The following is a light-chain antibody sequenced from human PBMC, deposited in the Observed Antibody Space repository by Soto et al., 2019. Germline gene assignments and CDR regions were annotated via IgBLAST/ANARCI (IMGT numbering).Light chain of an antibody. CDR2: GAY. Sequence: EIVMTQSPATLSVSPGERDTLSCRASQSVSSNLAWYQQKPGQPPRLLIYGAYTRATGIPVRFSGSGSGTEFTLTISSLQSEDLAVYYCQQYNNWPRTFGQGTKVEIK. CDR1: QSVSSN. J-gene: IGKJ1*01. CDR3: QQYNNWPRT. V-gene: IGKV3-15*01.